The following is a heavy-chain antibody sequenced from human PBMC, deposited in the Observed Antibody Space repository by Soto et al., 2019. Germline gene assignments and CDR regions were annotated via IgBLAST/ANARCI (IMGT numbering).Heavy chain of an antibody. Sequence: ASVKVSCKASGYTFTSYDINWVRQATGQGLEWMGWMNPNSGNTGYAQKFQGRVTMTRNTSISTAYMELSSLRSEDTGVFYCAAPKTSTYYPPRYWGQGTLVTVSS. D-gene: IGHD3-10*01. CDR2: MNPNSGNT. V-gene: IGHV1-8*01. J-gene: IGHJ4*02. CDR3: AAPKTSTYYPPRY. CDR1: GYTFTSYD.